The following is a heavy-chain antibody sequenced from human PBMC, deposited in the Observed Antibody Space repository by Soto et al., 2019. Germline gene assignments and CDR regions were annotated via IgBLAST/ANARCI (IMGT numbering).Heavy chain of an antibody. CDR3: ARDTPSTVTANFFEY. Sequence: GASVKVSCKASGYTFTSYGISWVRQAPGQGLEWMGWISAYNGNTNYAQKLQGRVTMTTDTSTSTAYMELRSLRSDDTAVYYCARDTPSTVTANFFEYWGQGTLVTVSS. J-gene: IGHJ4*02. D-gene: IGHD4-17*01. CDR1: GYTFTSYG. V-gene: IGHV1-18*04. CDR2: ISAYNGNT.